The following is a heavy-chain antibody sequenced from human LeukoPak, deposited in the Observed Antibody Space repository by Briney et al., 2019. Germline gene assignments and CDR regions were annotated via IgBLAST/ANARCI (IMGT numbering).Heavy chain of an antibody. CDR2: IYYSGST. CDR3: AASSGEGYMDV. V-gene: IGHV4-31*03. CDR1: GGSISSAGYY. J-gene: IGHJ6*03. Sequence: PSETLSLTCTASGGSISSAGYYWSWIRQHPGKALEWIGYIYYSGSTYYTPSLKSRVTISVDTSKNQFSVKLSSVTAADTAVYYCAASSGEGYMDVWGKGTTVTVSS. D-gene: IGHD3-22*01.